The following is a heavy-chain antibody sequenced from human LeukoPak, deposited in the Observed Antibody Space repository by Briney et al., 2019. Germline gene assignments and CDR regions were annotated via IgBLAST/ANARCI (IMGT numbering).Heavy chain of an antibody. CDR2: IYSGGST. J-gene: IGHJ6*02. D-gene: IGHD3-10*01. CDR3: ARDRDYYYGMDV. V-gene: IGHV3-53*01. CDR1: GFTVSSNY. Sequence: GGSLRLSCAASGFTVSSNYMSWVRQAPGKGLEWVSVIYSGGSTYYADSVKGRSTISRDNSKNTLYLQMNSLRAEDTAVYYCARDRDYYYGMDVWGQGTTVTVSS.